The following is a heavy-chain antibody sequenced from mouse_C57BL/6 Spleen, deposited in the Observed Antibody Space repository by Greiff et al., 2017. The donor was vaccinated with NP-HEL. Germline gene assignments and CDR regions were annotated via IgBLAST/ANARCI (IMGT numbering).Heavy chain of an antibody. CDR1: GYAFSSYW. Sequence: QVQLQQSGAELVKPGASVKISCKASGYAFSSYWMNWVKQRPGKGLEWIGQIYPGDGDTNYNGKFKGKATLTADKSSSTAYMQLSSLTSEDSAVYFCAREGGYYGSRPFAYWGQGTLVTVSA. CDR3: AREGGYYGSRPFAY. CDR2: IYPGDGDT. D-gene: IGHD1-1*01. V-gene: IGHV1-80*01. J-gene: IGHJ3*01.